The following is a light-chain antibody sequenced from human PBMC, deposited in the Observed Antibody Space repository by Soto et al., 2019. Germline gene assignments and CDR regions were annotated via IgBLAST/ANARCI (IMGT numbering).Light chain of an antibody. V-gene: IGKV3-20*01. CDR2: GAS. J-gene: IGKJ1*01. Sequence: ESVLTQSPGTLSLSPGERATLSCRASQSVGSSYLAWYQQKPGQAPRLLIFGASSRAAGIPDRFSGSVSGTDFTLTISRLEPEDFAVYYCQQYGGSPGTFGQGTKVEIK. CDR1: QSVGSSY. CDR3: QQYGGSPGT.